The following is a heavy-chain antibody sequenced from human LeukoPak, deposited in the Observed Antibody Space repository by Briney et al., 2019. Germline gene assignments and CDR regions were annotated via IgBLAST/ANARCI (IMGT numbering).Heavy chain of an antibody. J-gene: IGHJ4*02. V-gene: IGHV3-9*01. CDR1: GFTFDDYA. Sequence: GGSLRLSCAASGFTFDDYAMHWVRQAPGKGLEWVSGISWNSGSIGYADSVKGRFTISRDNAKNSLYLQMNSLRAEDTALYYCAKDRARYSSGDFDYWGQGTLVTVSS. CDR3: AKDRARYSSGDFDY. CDR2: ISWNSGSI. D-gene: IGHD6-19*01.